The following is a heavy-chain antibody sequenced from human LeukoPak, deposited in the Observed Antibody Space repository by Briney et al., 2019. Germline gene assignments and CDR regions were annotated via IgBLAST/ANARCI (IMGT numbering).Heavy chain of an antibody. CDR2: INPNSGGT. CDR3: ARDDISDKEQQLTLRYYYYYGMDV. CDR1: GYTFTGYY. Sequence: ASVKVSCKASGYTFTGYYMHRVRQAPGQGLEWMGWINPNSGGTNYAQKFQGRVTMTRDTSISTAYMELSRLRSDDTAVYYCARDDISDKEQQLTLRYYYYYGMDVWGQGTTVTVSS. V-gene: IGHV1-2*02. D-gene: IGHD6-13*01. J-gene: IGHJ6*02.